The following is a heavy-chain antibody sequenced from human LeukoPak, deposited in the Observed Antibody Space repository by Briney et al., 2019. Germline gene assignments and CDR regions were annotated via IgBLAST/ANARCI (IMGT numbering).Heavy chain of an antibody. CDR3: ARLAGPNRRLRYFDWFPY. J-gene: IGHJ4*02. CDR2: INHSGST. CDR1: GGSFSGYY. Sequence: SETLSLTCAVYGGSFSGYYWSWIRQPPGKGLEWIGEINHSGSTNYNPSLKSRVTISVDTSKNQFSLKLSSVTAADTAVYYCARLAGPNRRLRYFDWFPYWGQGTLVTVSS. D-gene: IGHD3-9*01. V-gene: IGHV4-34*01.